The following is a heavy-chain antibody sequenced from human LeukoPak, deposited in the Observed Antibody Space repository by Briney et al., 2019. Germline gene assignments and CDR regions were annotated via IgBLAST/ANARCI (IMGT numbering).Heavy chain of an antibody. CDR1: GYTFTGYY. D-gene: IGHD1-26*01. Sequence: GASVKVSCKAFGYTFTGYYMHWVRQAPGQGLEWMGIINPSDGTTTYAQKFQGRITMTRDMSTSTVYMELSSLRSEDTAVYFCARSEWELRVYFDYWGQGTLVTVSS. CDR3: ARSEWELRVYFDY. CDR2: INPSDGTT. V-gene: IGHV1-46*01. J-gene: IGHJ4*02.